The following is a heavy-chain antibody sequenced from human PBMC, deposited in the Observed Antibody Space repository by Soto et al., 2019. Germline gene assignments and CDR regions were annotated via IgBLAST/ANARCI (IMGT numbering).Heavy chain of an antibody. D-gene: IGHD6-19*01. CDR2: IKQDGSER. J-gene: IGHJ4*02. CDR1: GFTFSTYW. CDR3: AKNKEMKGRAVAGTVGDS. Sequence: PGGSMRLSCAASGFTFSTYWMSWVRQAPGKGLEWVANIKQDGSERYYVDSVTGRFTISRYYFKSTLYLQMSSLRVYDTAVYDCAKNKEMKGRAVAGTVGDSWGRGTVVTVSS. V-gene: IGHV3-7*03.